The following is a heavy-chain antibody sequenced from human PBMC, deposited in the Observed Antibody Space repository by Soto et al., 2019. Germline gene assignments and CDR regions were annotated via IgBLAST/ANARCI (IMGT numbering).Heavy chain of an antibody. V-gene: IGHV1-18*01. Sequence: XSVKVSCKASGYTFTSYGISWVRQAPGQXXXXXXXXTXXXGNXXYEXXXXXXVKXXXXXXXSKAYMELRRLRSDDTAVYYCARASNWFDPWGQGTMVTVYS. CDR2: XTXXXGNX. CDR1: GYTFTSYG. CDR3: ARASNWFDP. J-gene: IGHJ5*02.